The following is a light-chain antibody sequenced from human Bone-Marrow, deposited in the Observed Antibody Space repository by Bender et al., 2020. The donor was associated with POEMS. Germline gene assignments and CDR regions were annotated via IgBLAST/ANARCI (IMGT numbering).Light chain of an antibody. V-gene: IGLV1-44*01. CDR1: SSNIGSKT. CDR3: AAWDDRLDGHAV. J-gene: IGLJ2*01. CDR2: SDN. Sequence: QSVLTQPPSASGTPGQRVTISCSGGSSNIGSKTVNWYQQLPGMAPKLLIYSDNQRPSGVPDRISGSKSGTSASLAISGLQSEDEADYYCAAWDDRLDGHAVFCGGTKLTVL.